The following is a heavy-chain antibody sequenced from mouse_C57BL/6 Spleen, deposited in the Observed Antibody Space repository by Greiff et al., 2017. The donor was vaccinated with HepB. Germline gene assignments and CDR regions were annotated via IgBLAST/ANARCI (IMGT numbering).Heavy chain of an antibody. CDR1: GFSLTSYA. CDR3: ARTNYDYDGYYFDY. CDR2: IWTGGGT. D-gene: IGHD2-4*01. J-gene: IGHJ2*01. V-gene: IGHV2-9-1*01. Sequence: VKLVESGPGLVAPSQSLSISCTVSGFSLTSYAISWVRQPPGKGLEWLGVIWTGGGTNYNSALKSRQSISKDNSKSQVFLKMNSLQTDDTARYYCARTNYDYDGYYFDYWGQGTTLTVSS.